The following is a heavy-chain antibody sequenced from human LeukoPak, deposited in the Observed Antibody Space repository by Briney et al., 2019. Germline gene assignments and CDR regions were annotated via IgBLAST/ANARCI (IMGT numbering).Heavy chain of an antibody. J-gene: IGHJ4*02. CDR1: GGSISSSSYY. CDR3: ARPPHLDSSVGDY. D-gene: IGHD3-22*01. Sequence: SETLSLTCTVSGGSISSSSYYWGWIRQPPGKGLEWIGSIYYSGSTYYNPSLKSRVTISVDTSKNQFSLKLSSVTAADTAVYYCARPPHLDSSVGDYWGQGTPVTVSS. CDR2: IYYSGST. V-gene: IGHV4-39*01.